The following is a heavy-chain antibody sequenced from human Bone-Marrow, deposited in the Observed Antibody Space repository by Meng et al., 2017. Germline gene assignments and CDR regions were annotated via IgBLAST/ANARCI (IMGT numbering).Heavy chain of an antibody. V-gene: IGHV1-69*13. CDR1: GGTFSSYA. D-gene: IGHD6-13*01. CDR3: ASPLGSSSWDYFDY. J-gene: IGHJ4*02. Sequence: SVKVSCKASGGTFSSYAISWVRQAPGQGLEWMGGIVPIFGTANYAQKFQGRVTITADESTSTAYMELSSLRSEDTAVYYCASPLGSSSWDYFDYWGQGTLVTVSS. CDR2: IVPIFGTA.